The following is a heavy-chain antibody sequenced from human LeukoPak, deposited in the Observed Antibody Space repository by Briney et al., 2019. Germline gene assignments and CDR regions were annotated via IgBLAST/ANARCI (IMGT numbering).Heavy chain of an antibody. CDR2: INHSGST. CDR1: GGSFSGYY. Sequence: SETLSLTCAVYGGSFSGYYRNWIRQPPGKGLEWIGEINHSGSTNYNPSLKSRVTISVDTSKNQFPLKLSSVTAADTAVYYCASSYYGPGSYLRAFDIWGLGTMVTVSS. V-gene: IGHV4-34*01. D-gene: IGHD3-10*01. J-gene: IGHJ3*02. CDR3: ASSYYGPGSYLRAFDI.